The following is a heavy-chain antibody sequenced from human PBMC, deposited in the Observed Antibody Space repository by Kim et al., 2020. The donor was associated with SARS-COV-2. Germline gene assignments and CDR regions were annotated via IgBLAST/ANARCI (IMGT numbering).Heavy chain of an antibody. Sequence: TNYNPSLKSRVTISVDTSKNQFSLKLSSVTAADTAVYYCATMGGLNAFDIWGQGTMVTVSS. CDR3: ATMGGLNAFDI. CDR2: T. D-gene: IGHD3-16*01. J-gene: IGHJ3*02. V-gene: IGHV4-4*09.